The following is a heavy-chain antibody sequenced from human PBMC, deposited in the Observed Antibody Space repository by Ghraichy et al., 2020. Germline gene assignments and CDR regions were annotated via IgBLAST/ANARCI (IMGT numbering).Heavy chain of an antibody. Sequence: GGSLRLSCAASGFTFNTYWMHWFRQLPGKGPVWLSDISSDGSITEYADAVEGRFTISRDNAKNMVYLKMNSLRAEDTALYYCARDEGKQPLFSFDHWGQGILVTVSS. CDR2: ISSDGSIT. D-gene: IGHD6-25*01. CDR3: ARDEGKQPLFSFDH. J-gene: IGHJ4*02. CDR1: GFTFNTYW. V-gene: IGHV3-74*01.